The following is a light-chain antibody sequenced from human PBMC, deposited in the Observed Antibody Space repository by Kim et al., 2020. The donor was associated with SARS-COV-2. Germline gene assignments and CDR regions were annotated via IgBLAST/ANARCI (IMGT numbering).Light chain of an antibody. J-gene: IGKJ2*01. CDR1: QSISSH. CDR3: QQYKIWPYT. CDR2: GVS. Sequence: ETVMTQSPATLSVSPGERATLFCRASQSISSHLAWYQKKHGQPPRLFVYGVSTRAPGIPTRLSGSGFATEFTLTTTSRQSGDFAVYYCQQYKIWPYTLGQGTKLEI. V-gene: IGKV3-15*01.